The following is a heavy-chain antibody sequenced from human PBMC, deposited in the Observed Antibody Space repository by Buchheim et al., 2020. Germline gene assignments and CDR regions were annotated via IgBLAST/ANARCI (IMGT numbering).Heavy chain of an antibody. D-gene: IGHD7-27*01. J-gene: IGHJ6*02. Sequence: EVQLVESGGGLVQPGGSLRLSCAASGFTFSSYAMSWVRQAPGKGLEWVSAISGSGGSTYYADSVKGRCTISRDNSKNTQYLQMNSLRAEDTAVYYCAKVGALVGPTRNWGSYSMDVWGQGTT. CDR1: GFTFSSYA. V-gene: IGHV3-23*04. CDR3: AKVGALVGPTRNWGSYSMDV. CDR2: ISGSGGST.